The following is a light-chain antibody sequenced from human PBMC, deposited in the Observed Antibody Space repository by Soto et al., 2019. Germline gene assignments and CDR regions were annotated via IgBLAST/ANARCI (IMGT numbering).Light chain of an antibody. V-gene: IGKV3-20*01. CDR2: GAS. J-gene: IGKJ1*01. CDR1: QSVNSR. CDR3: QQYGSSPLWT. Sequence: EIVLTQSPGTLSLSPGERATLSCRASQSVNSRLAWYQHKPGQAPRLLISGASSRATGIPDRFSGSGSATDFTLTISRLEPEDFALYYCQQYGSSPLWTFGQGTKWIS.